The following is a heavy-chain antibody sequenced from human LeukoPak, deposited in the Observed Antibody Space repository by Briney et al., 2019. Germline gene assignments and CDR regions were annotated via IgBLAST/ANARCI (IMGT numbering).Heavy chain of an antibody. V-gene: IGHV3-11*01. CDR1: GFTFSDYY. D-gene: IGHD6-13*01. Sequence: GGSLRLSCAASGFTFSDYYMSWIRQAPGKGLEWVSYISSSGSTIYYADSVKGRFTISRDNAKNSLYLQMNSLRAEDTAVYYCAKHTAAAVLYYFDYWGQGTLVTVSS. CDR3: AKHTAAAVLYYFDY. J-gene: IGHJ4*02. CDR2: ISSSGSTI.